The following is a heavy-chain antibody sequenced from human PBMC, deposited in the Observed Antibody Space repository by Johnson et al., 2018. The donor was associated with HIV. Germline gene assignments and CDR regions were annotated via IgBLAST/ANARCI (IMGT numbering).Heavy chain of an antibody. CDR3: ARDRGITIFAVTIDAFDI. Sequence: QVQLVESGGGLVQPGGSLRLSCAASGCTLRSYAIHWVRQAPAKGLEWVAVISYAGSDKYYADSVKGRFTISRDNAKNSLYLQMNSLRAEDTAVYYCARDRGITIFAVTIDAFDIWGQGTMVTVSS. D-gene: IGHD3-3*01. CDR1: GCTLRSYA. V-gene: IGHV3-30*04. J-gene: IGHJ3*02. CDR2: ISYAGSDK.